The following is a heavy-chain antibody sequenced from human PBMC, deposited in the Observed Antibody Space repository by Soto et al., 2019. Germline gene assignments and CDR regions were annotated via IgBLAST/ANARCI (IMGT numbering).Heavy chain of an antibody. J-gene: IGHJ4*02. D-gene: IGHD6-19*01. CDR3: AREIPGDGSGDYFDY. CDR1: GGTFSSYA. V-gene: IGHV1-69*13. CDR2: IIPIFGTA. Sequence: ASVKVSCKASGGTFSSYAISWVRQAPGQGLEWMGGIIPIFGTANYAQKFQGRVTITEDESTRTAYMELSSLRSEDTAVYYCAREIPGDGSGDYFDYWGQGTLVTVSS.